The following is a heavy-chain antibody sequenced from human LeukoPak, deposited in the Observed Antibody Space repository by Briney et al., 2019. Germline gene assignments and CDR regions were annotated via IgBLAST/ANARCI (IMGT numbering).Heavy chain of an antibody. CDR2: IYTSGST. V-gene: IGHV4-4*09. CDR3: AGSTMMAPVDY. CDR1: GGSISSYY. D-gene: IGHD3-22*01. Sequence: PSETLSLTCTVSGGSISSYYWSWIRQPPGKGLEWIGYIYTSGSTNYNPSLKSRVTISVDTSKNQFSLKLSSVTAADTAVYYCAGSTMMAPVDYWGQGTLVTVSS. J-gene: IGHJ4*02.